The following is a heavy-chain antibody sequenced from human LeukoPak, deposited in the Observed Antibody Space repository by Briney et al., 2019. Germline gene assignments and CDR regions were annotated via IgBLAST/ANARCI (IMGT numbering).Heavy chain of an antibody. D-gene: IGHD5-24*01. Sequence: ASVKVSCKASGYTFTGYYIHWVRQAPGQGLEWMGWINPNINGTNYAQKFQDRVTMTRDTSTSTVYMELSGLRSEDTALYYCARIRDGYNDAYDIWGQGTMVTVSS. J-gene: IGHJ3*02. V-gene: IGHV1-2*02. CDR2: INPNINGT. CDR1: GYTFTGYY. CDR3: ARIRDGYNDAYDI.